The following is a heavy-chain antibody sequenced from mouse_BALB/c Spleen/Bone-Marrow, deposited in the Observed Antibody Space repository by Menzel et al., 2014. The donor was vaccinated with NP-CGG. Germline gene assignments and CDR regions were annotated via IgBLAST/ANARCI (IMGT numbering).Heavy chain of an antibody. J-gene: IGHJ4*01. CDR2: INPSNGRT. CDR3: AREDILYAMDY. Sequence: QVQLQQSGAELVKPGASVKLSCKASGYTFTSYWMHWVKQRPGQGLEWIGEINPSNGRTNYNEKFKNKATLTVDKSSSTAYMQRSSLTSEDSAVYYCAREDILYAMDYWGQGTSVTVSS. V-gene: IGHV1S81*02. CDR1: GYTFTSYW.